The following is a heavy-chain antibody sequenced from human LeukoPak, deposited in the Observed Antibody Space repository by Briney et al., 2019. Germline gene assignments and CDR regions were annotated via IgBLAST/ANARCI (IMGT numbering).Heavy chain of an antibody. Sequence: ASVKVSCTASGYTFTSYDINWVRQAPGQGLEWMGWMNPNSGNTGYVQKFQGRVTMTRNTSISTAYMELSSLRSEDTAVYYCARGRLGELAYWGQGTLVTVSS. V-gene: IGHV1-8*01. CDR2: MNPNSGNT. J-gene: IGHJ4*02. CDR1: GYTFTSYD. CDR3: ARGRLGELAY. D-gene: IGHD3-10*01.